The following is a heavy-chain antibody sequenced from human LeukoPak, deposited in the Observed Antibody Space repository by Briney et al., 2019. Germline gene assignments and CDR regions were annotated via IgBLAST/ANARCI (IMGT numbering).Heavy chain of an antibody. CDR3: ARDQLEQWPPGSYYYYYMDV. V-gene: IGHV1-18*01. Sequence: ASVKVSCKASGYTFTSYGISWVRQAPGQGLEWMGWISAYNGNTNYAQKLQGRVTMTTDTSTSTAYIELRSLRSDDTAVYYCARDQLEQWPPGSYYYYYMDVWGKGTTVTISS. D-gene: IGHD6-19*01. CDR1: GYTFTSYG. J-gene: IGHJ6*03. CDR2: ISAYNGNT.